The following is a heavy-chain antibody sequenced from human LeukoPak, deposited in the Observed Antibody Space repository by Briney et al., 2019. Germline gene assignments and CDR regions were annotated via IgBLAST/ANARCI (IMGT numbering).Heavy chain of an antibody. Sequence: GASVKVSCKASGGTFSSYAISWVRQAPGQGLEWMGGIIPIFGTANYAQKFQGRVTITADKSTSTAYMELSSLRSDDTAVYYCARVGSGYDLNYYNYMDVWGKGTTVTISS. J-gene: IGHJ6*03. CDR3: ARVGSGYDLNYYNYMDV. D-gene: IGHD5-12*01. CDR2: IIPIFGTA. CDR1: GGTFSSYA. V-gene: IGHV1-69*06.